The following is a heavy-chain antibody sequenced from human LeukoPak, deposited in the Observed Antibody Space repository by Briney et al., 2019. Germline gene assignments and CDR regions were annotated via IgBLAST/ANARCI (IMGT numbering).Heavy chain of an antibody. V-gene: IGHV4-4*08. Sequence: SETLSLTGTVWGGTISGYYWSWVRHPPGQGLEWIGYIYSSGSTEYKPSLKSRATISADTSKNQFSLKLTSVTAADTAIYYCARRNDFDIWGQGTMVTVSS. J-gene: IGHJ3*02. CDR3: ARRNDFDI. CDR2: IYSSGST. CDR1: GGTISGYY.